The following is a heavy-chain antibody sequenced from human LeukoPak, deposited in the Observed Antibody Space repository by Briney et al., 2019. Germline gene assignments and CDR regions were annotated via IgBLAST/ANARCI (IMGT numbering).Heavy chain of an antibody. Sequence: GGSLRLSCAASGFTVSSNYMSWVRQAPGKGLEWVSLIYSGGSTYYADSVKGRFTISRDNAKNSLYLQMNSLRAEDTALYYCARVVGYYYDSSGYYGPYYFDYWGQGTLVTVSS. CDR3: ARVVGYYYDSSGYYGPYYFDY. D-gene: IGHD3-22*01. CDR1: GFTVSSNY. CDR2: IYSGGST. V-gene: IGHV3-53*01. J-gene: IGHJ4*02.